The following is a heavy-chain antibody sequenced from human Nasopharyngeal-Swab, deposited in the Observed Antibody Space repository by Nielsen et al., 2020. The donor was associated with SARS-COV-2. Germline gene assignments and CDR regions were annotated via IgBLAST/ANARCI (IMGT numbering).Heavy chain of an antibody. CDR2: VSNNDGSLT. D-gene: IGHD2-21*02. J-gene: IGHJ3*01. V-gene: IGHV3-23*01. CDR1: GFAFWKYA. CDR3: AKDDFCPACAFDV. Sequence: GGPLRSSCTAPGFAFWKYAMSWGRQAPGKGLEWVSTVSNNDGSLTFYADSVKGRFTISRDTSKNTVSLQMNSLRAEDTAVYYCAKDDFCPACAFDVWGQGTIVTVSS.